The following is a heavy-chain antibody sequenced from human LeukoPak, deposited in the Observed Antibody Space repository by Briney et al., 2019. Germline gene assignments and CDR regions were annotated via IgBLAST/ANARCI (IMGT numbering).Heavy chain of an antibody. V-gene: IGHV3-9*01. Sequence: GRSLRLSCAASGFTFYDYAMHWVRHAPGKGLEWVSGISWNSGNIGYADSVKGRFTISRDNAKNSLYLQMNSLRAEDTALYYCAKALGGYCSGGSCYLGAFDIWGQGTMVTVSS. CDR1: GFTFYDYA. D-gene: IGHD2-15*01. CDR3: AKALGGYCSGGSCYLGAFDI. J-gene: IGHJ3*02. CDR2: ISWNSGNI.